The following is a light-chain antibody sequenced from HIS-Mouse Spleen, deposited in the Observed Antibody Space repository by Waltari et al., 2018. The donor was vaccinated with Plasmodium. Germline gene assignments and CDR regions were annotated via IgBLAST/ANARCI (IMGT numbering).Light chain of an antibody. CDR3: QQYYSYPFT. CDR2: AAS. J-gene: IGKJ3*01. V-gene: IGKV1-8*01. Sequence: AIRMTQSPSSLSATTAERVTITCRSSQGISSYLAWYQQKPGKAPKLLIYAASTLQSGVPSRFSGSGSGTDFTLTISCLQSEDFATYYCQQYYSYPFTFGPGTKVDIK. CDR1: QGISSY.